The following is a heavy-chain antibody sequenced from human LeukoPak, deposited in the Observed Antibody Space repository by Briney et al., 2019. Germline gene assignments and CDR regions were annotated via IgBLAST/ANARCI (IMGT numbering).Heavy chain of an antibody. Sequence: SGTLSLTCAVSGGSISSSNWWSWVRQPPGKGLEWIGEIYHSGSTNYNPSLKSRVTISVDKSKNQFSLKLSSVTAADTAVYYCARITAAAASPFDPWGQGTLVTISS. J-gene: IGHJ5*02. CDR3: ARITAAAASPFDP. D-gene: IGHD6-13*01. CDR1: GGSISSSNW. CDR2: IYHSGST. V-gene: IGHV4-4*02.